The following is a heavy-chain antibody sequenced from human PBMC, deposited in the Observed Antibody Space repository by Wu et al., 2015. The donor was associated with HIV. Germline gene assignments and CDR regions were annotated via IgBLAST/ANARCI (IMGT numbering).Heavy chain of an antibody. CDR3: ARVDLYGGYDLDY. J-gene: IGHJ4*02. V-gene: IGHV1-2*02. CDR2: IKPNNGDT. Sequence: QVRLVQSGAEVKKPGASVKVSCKASGYTFTGYYIYWVRQAPGEGLQWMGWIKPNNGDTNYAQKFQGRVTMTRDTSISTAYMELSRLRSDDTALYYCARVDLYGGYDLDYWGQGTLVTVSS. CDR1: GYTFTGYY. D-gene: IGHD5-12*01.